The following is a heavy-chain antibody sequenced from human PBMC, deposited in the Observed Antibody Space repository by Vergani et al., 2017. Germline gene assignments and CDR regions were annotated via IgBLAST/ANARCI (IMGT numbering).Heavy chain of an antibody. D-gene: IGHD3-16*01. CDR2: VFHSGSS. Sequence: QVQLQESGPGLVKPSETLSLTCSVSGYSISRGYYWCCIRQPPGKGLDWIATVFHSGSSYYNPSLRRRVTISVETSKNQFSLRLTTLTAADTAVYYCARQFWVSQGVGAFETWGRGTEVSVSS. J-gene: IGHJ3*02. V-gene: IGHV4-38-2*02. CDR3: ARQFWVSQGVGAFET. CDR1: GYSISRGYY.